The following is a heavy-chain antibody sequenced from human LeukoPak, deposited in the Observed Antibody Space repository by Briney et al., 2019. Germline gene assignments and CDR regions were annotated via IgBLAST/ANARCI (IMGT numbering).Heavy chain of an antibody. J-gene: IGHJ3*02. CDR3: ARLGGNIVATKGAFDI. D-gene: IGHD5-12*01. Sequence: PSETLSLTCTVSGGSISSSSYYWGWIRQPPGKGLEWIGSIYYSGSTYYNPSLKSRVTISVDTSKNQFSLKLSSVTAADTAVYYCARLGGNIVATKGAFDIWGQGTMVTVSS. CDR1: GGSISSSSYY. V-gene: IGHV4-39*07. CDR2: IYYSGST.